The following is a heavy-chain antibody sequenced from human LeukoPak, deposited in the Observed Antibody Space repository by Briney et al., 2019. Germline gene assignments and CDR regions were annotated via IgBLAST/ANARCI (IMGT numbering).Heavy chain of an antibody. CDR3: ARQYDSYFYYHLDL. J-gene: IGHJ6*04. D-gene: IGHD2-2*01. Sequence: SETLSLTCGVSGYPINNAYYWVWIRQPAGNGLEWIGSLYHPDSTYYNPSLKSRVTMSVDTSRNQFSLRLSLVTAADTAVYYCARQYDSYFYYHLDLWGTGTTVTVSS. CDR2: LYHPDST. V-gene: IGHV4-38-2*01. CDR1: GYPINNAYY.